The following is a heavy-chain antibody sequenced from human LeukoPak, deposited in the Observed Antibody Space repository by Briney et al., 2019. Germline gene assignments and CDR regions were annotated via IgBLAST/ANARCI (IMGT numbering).Heavy chain of an antibody. V-gene: IGHV4-31*03. D-gene: IGHD2-2*01. CDR2: IHYSGST. CDR1: GGSISSGGFY. J-gene: IGHJ5*02. Sequence: TSETLSLTCTVSGGSISSGGFYWSWIRQHPGKGLEWIGYIHYSGSTYYNPSLKSRVTISVDTSKNQFSLKLSSVTAADTAVYYCARGYCSSTSCYVFDNWFDPWGQGTLVTVSS. CDR3: ARGYCSSTSCYVFDNWFDP.